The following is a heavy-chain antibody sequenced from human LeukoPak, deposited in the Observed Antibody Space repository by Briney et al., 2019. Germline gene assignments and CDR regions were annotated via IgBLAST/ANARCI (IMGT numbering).Heavy chain of an antibody. V-gene: IGHV4-59*12. Sequence: PSETLSLTCTVSGGSISSYYWSWIRQPPGKGLEWIGYIYYSGSTNYNPSLKSRVTISVDTSKNQFSLKLSSVTAADTAVYYCAREGYCSGGSCYSMGYYYYYYMDVWGKGTTVTISS. CDR1: GGSISSYY. CDR2: IYYSGST. J-gene: IGHJ6*03. D-gene: IGHD2-15*01. CDR3: AREGYCSGGSCYSMGYYYYYYMDV.